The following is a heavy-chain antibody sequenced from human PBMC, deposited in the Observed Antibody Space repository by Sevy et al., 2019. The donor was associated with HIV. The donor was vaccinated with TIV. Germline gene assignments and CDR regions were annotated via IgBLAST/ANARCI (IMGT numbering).Heavy chain of an antibody. CDR1: GLPFSTYW. D-gene: IGHD1-26*01. J-gene: IGHJ4*02. V-gene: IGHV3-74*01. CDR3: AREKSGSNDY. CDR2: INSDGSST. Sequence: GGSLRLTCAASGLPFSTYWMHWVRQAPGKGLVWVSRINSDGSSTGYAGSVKGRFTISRDNAKNTLYLQMNSLRAEDTAVYYCAREKSGSNDYWDQGTLVTVSS.